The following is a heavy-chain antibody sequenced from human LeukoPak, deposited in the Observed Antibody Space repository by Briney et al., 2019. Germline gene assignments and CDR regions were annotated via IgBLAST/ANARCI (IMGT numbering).Heavy chain of an antibody. CDR3: ANHFACGSTSCPPFDY. CDR1: GFTFSSYS. V-gene: IGHV3-21*01. CDR2: ISDSSFYI. D-gene: IGHD2-2*01. Sequence: GGSLRLSCAASGFTFSSYSMSWVRQAPGKGLEWVSSISDSSFYIYYADSVEGRFTISRDNAKNSLYLQMNSLRAEDTGVYYCANHFACGSTSCPPFDYWGQGTLVTVSA. J-gene: IGHJ4*02.